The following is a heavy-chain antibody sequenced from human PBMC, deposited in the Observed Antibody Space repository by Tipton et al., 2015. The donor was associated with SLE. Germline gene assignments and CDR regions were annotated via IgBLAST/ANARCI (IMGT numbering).Heavy chain of an antibody. CDR1: ESTFASYW. V-gene: IGHV5-51*03. CDR3: ARRALNSHGFDI. Sequence: QSGAEVKKPGESLKISCESFESTFASYWIAWARQMPGKGLEWMGIIYPGDSGTRYSPSFQGLVTISADKSINTAYVQWTSLKASDSAIYYCARRALNSHGFDIWGQGTMVTVSS. CDR2: IYPGDSGT. D-gene: IGHD2-21*01. J-gene: IGHJ3*02.